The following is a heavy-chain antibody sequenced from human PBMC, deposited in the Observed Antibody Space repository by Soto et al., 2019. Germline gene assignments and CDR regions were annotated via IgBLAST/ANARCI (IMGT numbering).Heavy chain of an antibody. CDR3: ARSLTTLTTLLDY. J-gene: IGHJ4*02. CDR1: GYTHTDNY. CDR2: INPNGGT. Sequence: ASVKVSCKASGYTHTDNYMHWMREAPGQGLEWMGRINPNGGTNYAQKFQGRVTMTRDTSISTAYMELSRLRSDDTAVYYCARSLTTLTTLLDYWGQGTLVTVSS. V-gene: IGHV1-2*06. D-gene: IGHD4-17*01.